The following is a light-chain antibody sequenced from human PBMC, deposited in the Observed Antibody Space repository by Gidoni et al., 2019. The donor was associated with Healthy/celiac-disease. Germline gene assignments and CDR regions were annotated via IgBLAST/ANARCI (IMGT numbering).Light chain of an antibody. V-gene: IGKV3-20*01. Sequence: SPGERATLSCRASQSVSSSYLAWYQQKPGQAPRLLIYGASSRATGIPDRFSGSGSGTDFTLTISRLEPEDFAVYYCQQYGSSAYTFGQGTKLEIK. CDR3: QQYGSSAYT. J-gene: IGKJ2*01. CDR1: QSVSSSY. CDR2: GAS.